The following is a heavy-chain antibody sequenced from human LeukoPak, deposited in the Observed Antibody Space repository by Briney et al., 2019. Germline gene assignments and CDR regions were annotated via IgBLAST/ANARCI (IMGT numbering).Heavy chain of an antibody. CDR3: VRGSSNTGFAY. V-gene: IGHV3-7*01. CDR2: IKQDASET. J-gene: IGHJ4*02. Sequence: GGSLRLSCAGSEFIFSNYWMNWVRQAPGKGLEWVANIKQDASETYYVDSVKGRFTISRDNAKNSLYLQMNSLRAEDTAIYYCVRGSSNTGFAYWGQGTLATVSS. CDR1: EFIFSNYW. D-gene: IGHD1-14*01.